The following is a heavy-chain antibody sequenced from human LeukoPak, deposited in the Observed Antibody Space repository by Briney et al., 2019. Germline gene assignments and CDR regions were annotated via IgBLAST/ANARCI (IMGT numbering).Heavy chain of an antibody. CDR2: IHSGGST. CDR3: ARDCSGGSCYFTSLYYYYYGMDV. J-gene: IGHJ6*02. Sequence: GGSLRLSCAASGFTVSSNYMSWVRQAPGKGLEWVSAIHSGGSTYYADSVKGRFTISRDNSKNALYLQMNSLRAEDTAVYYCARDCSGGSCYFTSLYYYYYGMDVWGQGTTVTVSS. V-gene: IGHV3-53*01. D-gene: IGHD2-15*01. CDR1: GFTVSSNY.